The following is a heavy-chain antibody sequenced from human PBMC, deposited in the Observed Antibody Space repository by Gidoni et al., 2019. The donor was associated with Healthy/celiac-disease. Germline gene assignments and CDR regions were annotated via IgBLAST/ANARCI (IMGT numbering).Heavy chain of an antibody. V-gene: IGHV1-69*04. CDR2: IIPTCGIA. Sequence: QVQPVQSGAEANTPGPSVKVSCTSSGVPFSRSATRWVRQAPGQGLEWMGRIIPTCGIANYAQKFQGRVTITADKSTNTAYMELSSLRSEDAAVYYCASAGSDQLLSVINYYYYGMDVWGQGTTVTVSS. J-gene: IGHJ6*02. D-gene: IGHD2-2*01. CDR3: ASAGSDQLLSVINYYYYGMDV. CDR1: GVPFSRSA.